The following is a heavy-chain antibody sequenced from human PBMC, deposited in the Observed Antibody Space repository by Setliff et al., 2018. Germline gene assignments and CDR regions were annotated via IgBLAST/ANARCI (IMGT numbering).Heavy chain of an antibody. CDR3: ARAHSSTLSVHDY. CDR2: INNDGSST. J-gene: IGHJ4*02. D-gene: IGHD2-2*01. V-gene: IGHV3-74*01. Sequence: PGGSLRLSCAAAGFTFSSHWMHWVRQAPAKRLMWVSRINNDGSSTTYEDSVKGRFTISRDNAKNTLYLQMNSLRAEDTAVYYCARAHSSTLSVHDYWGQGTLVTVSS. CDR1: GFTFSSHW.